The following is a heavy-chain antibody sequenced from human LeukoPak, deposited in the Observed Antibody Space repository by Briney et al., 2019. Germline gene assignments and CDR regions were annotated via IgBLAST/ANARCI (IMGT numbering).Heavy chain of an antibody. V-gene: IGHV3-21*01. J-gene: IGHJ4*02. CDR1: RFTFSSYS. CDR3: ARSRDGYNHDY. D-gene: IGHD5-24*01. Sequence: GGSLRLSCAASRFTFSSYSMNWVRQAPGKGLEWVSSISSSSSYIYYADSVKGRFTISRDNAKNSLYLQMNSLRAEDTAVYYCARSRDGYNHDYWGQGTLVTVSS. CDR2: ISSSSSYI.